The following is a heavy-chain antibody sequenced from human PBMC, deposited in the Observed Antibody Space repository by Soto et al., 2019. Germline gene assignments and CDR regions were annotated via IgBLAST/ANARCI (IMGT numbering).Heavy chain of an antibody. CDR1: GGSFSGYY. CDR3: ARHRRGVVVVAGYYYYYYGMDV. J-gene: IGHJ6*02. CDR2: INHSGST. D-gene: IGHD2-15*01. Sequence: SETLSLTCAVYGGSFSGYYWSWIRQPPGKGLEWIGEINHSGSTNYNPSLKSRVTISVDTSKNQFSLKLSSVTAADTAVYYCARHRRGVVVVAGYYYYYYGMDVWGQGTTVTVSS. V-gene: IGHV4-34*01.